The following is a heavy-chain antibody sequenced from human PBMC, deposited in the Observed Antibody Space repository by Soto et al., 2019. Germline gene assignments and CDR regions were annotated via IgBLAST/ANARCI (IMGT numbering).Heavy chain of an antibody. CDR1: EGSISSSSYY. CDR3: ASLGRAPHYFDY. J-gene: IGHJ4*02. CDR2: IYYGGNT. Sequence: QLQLQESGPGLVKPSETLSLTCTVSEGSISSSSYYWGWIRQPPGRGLEWIATIYYGGNTYYNPSLESRVTISVDTSKNQFSLKLSFLTAADTAVYYCASLGRAPHYFDYWGQGTLVTVST. V-gene: IGHV4-39*01.